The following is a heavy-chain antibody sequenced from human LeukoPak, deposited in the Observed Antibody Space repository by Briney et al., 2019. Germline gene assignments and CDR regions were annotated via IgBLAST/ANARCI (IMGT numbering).Heavy chain of an antibody. CDR1: GFTFSSYA. J-gene: IGHJ4*02. D-gene: IGHD3-22*01. CDR2: ISGSCGST. CDR3: AKAPLYYDYWQYYFDY. Sequence: GGSLRLSCAASGFTFSSYAMIWVRQAPGKGLVGVSAISGSCGSTYYADSVKGRFTISRDNSKNTLYLQMNSLRAEDTAVYYCAKAPLYYDYWQYYFDYWGQGTLVTVSS. V-gene: IGHV3-23*01.